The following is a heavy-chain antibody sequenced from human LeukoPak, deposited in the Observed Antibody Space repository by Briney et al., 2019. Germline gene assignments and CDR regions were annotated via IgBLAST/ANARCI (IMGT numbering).Heavy chain of an antibody. CDR1: GFTFSSYS. D-gene: IGHD1-26*01. J-gene: IGHJ4*02. CDR2: ISSSSSYI. V-gene: IGHV3-21*01. CDR3: ARDSGSYTFDY. Sequence: SGGSLRLSCAASGFTFSSYSMNWVRQAPGKGLEWVSSISSSSSYIYYADSVKGRFTISRDNAKNSLYLQMNSLRAEDTAVYYCARDSGSYTFDYWGQGTLVTVPS.